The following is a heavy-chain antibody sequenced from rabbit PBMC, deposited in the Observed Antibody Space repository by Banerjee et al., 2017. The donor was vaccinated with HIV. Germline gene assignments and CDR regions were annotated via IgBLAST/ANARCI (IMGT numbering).Heavy chain of an antibody. V-gene: IGHV1S40*01. Sequence: QSLEESGGDLVKPGASLTLTCTASGFSFSSSYWMCWVRQAPGKGLEWIACIDAGSSGTTYYASWAKGRFTISKTSSTTVTLQMTSLTAADTATYFCARYCGYGCEYFNLWGQGTLVTVS. CDR2: IDAGSSGTT. D-gene: IGHD6-1*01. CDR1: GFSFSSSYW. CDR3: ARYCGYGCEYFNL. J-gene: IGHJ4*01.